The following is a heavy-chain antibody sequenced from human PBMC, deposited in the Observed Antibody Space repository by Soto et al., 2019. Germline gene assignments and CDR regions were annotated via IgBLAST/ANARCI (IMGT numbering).Heavy chain of an antibody. CDR1: GFTFSYG. J-gene: IGHJ4*02. V-gene: IGHV3-30*18. CDR3: AKVVRGYCSGNTCDDY. Sequence: VQLLESGGGLIQPGGSLRLSCAASGFTFSYGIHWLRQAPGKGLEWVAYISYDSSNKFYGDSVKGRFTISRDNSKNTQFLQMNSLRAEDTAVYYWAKVVRGYCSGNTCDDYWGQGTLVAVSS. CDR2: ISYDSSNK. D-gene: IGHD2-15*01.